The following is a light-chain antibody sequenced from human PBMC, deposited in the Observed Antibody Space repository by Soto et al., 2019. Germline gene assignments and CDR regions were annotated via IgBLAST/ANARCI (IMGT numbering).Light chain of an antibody. CDR1: QDFSKF. CDR2: DAP. J-gene: IGKJ3*01. Sequence: DIQMIQSPSSLSAAIGDRVSFPRQASQDFSKFLNWYQHKPGQAPSLLNYDAPKSHFGVPSRFSGSGSGTDFTFTTTSLQPADNAPYYCQQYENRPHPFGPATKVDIK. CDR3: QQYENRPHP. V-gene: IGKV1-33*01.